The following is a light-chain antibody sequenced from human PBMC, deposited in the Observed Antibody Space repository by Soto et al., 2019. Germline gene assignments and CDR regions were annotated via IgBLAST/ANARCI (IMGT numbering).Light chain of an antibody. V-gene: IGKV1-39*01. CDR1: QSISSY. J-gene: IGKJ1*01. Sequence: DIQMTQSPSSLSASVGDRVTITCRASQSISSYLNWYQHKPGKAPKLLIYAASSLQTGVPSRFSGSRSGTDLALTISSLQRDDFATYYCPQTDSFPRTFGQGTKVDI. CDR3: PQTDSFPRT. CDR2: AAS.